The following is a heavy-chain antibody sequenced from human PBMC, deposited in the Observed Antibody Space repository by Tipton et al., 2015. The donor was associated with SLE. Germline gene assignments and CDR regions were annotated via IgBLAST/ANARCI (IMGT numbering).Heavy chain of an antibody. CDR3: AKAMGVAGPRTPFDY. CDR1: GFTFDDYA. Sequence: SLRLSCAASGFTFDDYAMHWVRQAPGKGLEWVSGISWNSGSIGYADSVKGRFTISRDNAKNSLYLQMNSLRAEDTALYYCAKAMGVAGPRTPFDYWGQGTLVTVSS. V-gene: IGHV3-9*01. J-gene: IGHJ4*02. D-gene: IGHD6-19*01. CDR2: ISWNSGSI.